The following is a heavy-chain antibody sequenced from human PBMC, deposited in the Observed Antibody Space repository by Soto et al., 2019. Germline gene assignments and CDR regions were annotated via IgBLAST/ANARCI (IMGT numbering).Heavy chain of an antibody. CDR1: GFTFSSYA. Sequence: GGSLRLSCAASGFTFSSYAMSWVRQAPGKGLEWVSAISGSGGSTYYADSVKGRFTISRDNSKNTLYLQMNSLRAEDTAVYFCSIDPYYDFWSGYYKGSWFDPWGQGTLVTVSS. V-gene: IGHV3-23*01. J-gene: IGHJ5*02. CDR3: SIDPYYDFWSGYYKGSWFDP. D-gene: IGHD3-3*01. CDR2: ISGSGGST.